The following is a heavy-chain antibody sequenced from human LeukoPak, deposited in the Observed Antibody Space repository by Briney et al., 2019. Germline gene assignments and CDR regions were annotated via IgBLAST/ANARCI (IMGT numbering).Heavy chain of an antibody. Sequence: GGSLRLSCAASGFTFRNYGMHWVRQAPGKGLEWVAFIRYDGSNRYYADSVKGRFTISRDNSKDTLYLQMNSLRAEDTAVYYCAFRGGRLDYYLDYWGQGTLVTVSS. V-gene: IGHV3-30*02. CDR2: IRYDGSNR. CDR1: GFTFRNYG. CDR3: AFRGGRLDYYLDY. J-gene: IGHJ4*02. D-gene: IGHD3-10*01.